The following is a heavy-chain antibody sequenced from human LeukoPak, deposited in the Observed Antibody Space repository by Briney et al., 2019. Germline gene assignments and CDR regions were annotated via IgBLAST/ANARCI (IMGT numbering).Heavy chain of an antibody. CDR2: INPSGGST. V-gene: IGHV1-46*01. CDR3: ARDGCGGSCFHYYYYYMDV. J-gene: IGHJ6*03. CDR1: GYTFTSYY. D-gene: IGHD2-15*01. Sequence: GASVKVSCKASGYTFTSYYMHWVRQAPGQGLEWMGIINPSGGSTSYAQKFQGRVTMTRDMSTSTVYMELSSLRSEGTAVYYCARDGCGGSCFHYYYYYMDVWGKGTTVTISS.